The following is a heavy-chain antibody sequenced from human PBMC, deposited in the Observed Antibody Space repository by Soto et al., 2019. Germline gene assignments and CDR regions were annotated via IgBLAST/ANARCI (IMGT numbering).Heavy chain of an antibody. D-gene: IGHD1-26*01. CDR1: GITFDEFA. J-gene: IGHJ4*02. Sequence: EVQLVESGGGLVQPGRSLRLSCAASGITFDEFAMHWVRQAPGKCLEWVSGINWNSGSIGYADSVKGRFTISRDNAKNSLYLQMNSLRPDDTAFYYCAKDKGSGSGSASLLDYWGQGTLVTVSS. CDR2: INWNSGSI. CDR3: AKDKGSGSGSASLLDY. V-gene: IGHV3-9*01.